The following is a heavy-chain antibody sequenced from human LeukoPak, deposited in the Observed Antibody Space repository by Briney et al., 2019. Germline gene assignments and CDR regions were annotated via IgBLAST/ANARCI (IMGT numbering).Heavy chain of an antibody. D-gene: IGHD3-22*01. CDR1: GGSISSSSYY. CDR2: IYYSGST. CDR3: VHSSGYYSVDY. J-gene: IGHJ4*02. Sequence: SETLSLTCTVSGGSISSSSYYWGWIRQPPGKGLEWIGRIYYSGSTYYNPSLKSRVTISVDTSKNQFSLKLSSVPAADTAVYYCVHSSGYYSVDYWGQGTLVTVSS. V-gene: IGHV4-39*01.